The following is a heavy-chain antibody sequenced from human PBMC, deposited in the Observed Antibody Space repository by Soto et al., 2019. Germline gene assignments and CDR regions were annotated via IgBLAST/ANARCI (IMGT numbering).Heavy chain of an antibody. D-gene: IGHD5-12*01. CDR3: AIIRGYSGYDAPISYLYGMDV. Sequence: QVQLVESGGGVVQPGRSLKLSCAASGFTFSNYGMHWVRQAPGKGLQWVAVTWYDGSKQNYADSVKGRFTISRDNSRNALYLQMHSLRVEDTGFYYCAIIRGYSGYDAPISYLYGMDVWGQGTTVTVSS. J-gene: IGHJ6*02. CDR2: TWYDGSKQ. CDR1: GFTFSNYG. V-gene: IGHV3-33*01.